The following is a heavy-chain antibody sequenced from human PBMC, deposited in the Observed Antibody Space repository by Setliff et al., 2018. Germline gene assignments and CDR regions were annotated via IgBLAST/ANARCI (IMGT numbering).Heavy chain of an antibody. CDR3: TRSRAPRVVLAADFDL. J-gene: IGHJ4*02. V-gene: IGHV1-18*01. CDR2: ISPIYGYT. CDR1: GFVFTNYA. D-gene: IGHD2-15*01. Sequence: EASVKVSCKTSGFVFTNYAITWVRQAPGQGLEWMGWISPIYGYTNYAQKFQGRVTITADTSTGTAYMELRSLTSDDTAVYFCTRSRAPRVVLAADFDLWGQGTLVTVSS.